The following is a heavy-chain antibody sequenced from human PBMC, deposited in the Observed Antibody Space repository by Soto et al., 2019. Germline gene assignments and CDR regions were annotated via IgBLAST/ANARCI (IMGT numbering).Heavy chain of an antibody. CDR2: ISDNGGST. CDR3: VKDPATSRWYGYFPH. V-gene: IGHV3-64D*08. CDR1: GFIFSNYA. J-gene: IGHJ1*01. D-gene: IGHD6-19*01. Sequence: GGSLRLSCSAPGFIFSNYAMHWVRLAPGKGLEFVAAISDNGGSTYYAASVRGRFTISRDYSKNTLYLQMSSLRPDDTAVYYFVKDPATSRWYGYFPHWGQGTLVTVSS.